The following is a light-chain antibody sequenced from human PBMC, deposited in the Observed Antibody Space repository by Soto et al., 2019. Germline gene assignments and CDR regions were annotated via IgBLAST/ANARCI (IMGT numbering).Light chain of an antibody. J-gene: IGKJ1*01. CDR3: QQYNNWPWT. CDR2: SAS. CDR1: QSVDST. Sequence: DTVMTQSPATQSVSPGGRATLSCRASQSVDSTLAWYQQKPGHAPILLIHSASARAPGFSARFSARGSGTEFTLTISSLQSEDFAVYYCQQYNNWPWTFGQGTKVDIK. V-gene: IGKV3-15*01.